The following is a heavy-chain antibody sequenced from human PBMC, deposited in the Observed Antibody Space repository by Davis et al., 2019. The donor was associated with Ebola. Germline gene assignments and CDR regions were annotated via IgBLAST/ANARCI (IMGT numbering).Heavy chain of an antibody. CDR3: ATRGVGGGYFDY. CDR2: INPSGGST. D-gene: IGHD3-10*01. V-gene: IGHV1-46*01. J-gene: IGHJ4*02. Sequence: AASVTVSRLASRYTFTSYYMHSVRQPPGQGLEWMGIINPSGGSTSYAQKFQGRVTMTRDTSTSTVYMELSSLRSEDTAVYYCATRGVGGGYFDYWGQGTLVTVSS. CDR1: RYTFTSYY.